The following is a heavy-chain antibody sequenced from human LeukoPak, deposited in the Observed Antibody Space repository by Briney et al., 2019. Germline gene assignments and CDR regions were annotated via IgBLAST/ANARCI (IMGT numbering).Heavy chain of an antibody. CDR2: IYYSGST. CDR1: GGSVSSGSYY. J-gene: IGHJ3*02. D-gene: IGHD3-16*01. V-gene: IGHV4-61*01. CDR3: ARAAHYDYVWGRSLDAFDI. Sequence: PSETLSLTCTVSGGSVSSGSYYWSWIRQPPGKGLGWIGYIYYSGSTNYNPSLKSRVTISVDTSKNQFSLKLSSVTAADTAVYYCARAAHYDYVWGRSLDAFDIWGQGTMVTVSS.